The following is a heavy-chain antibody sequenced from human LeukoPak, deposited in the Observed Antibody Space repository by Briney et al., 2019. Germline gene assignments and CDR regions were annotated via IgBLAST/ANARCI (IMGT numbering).Heavy chain of an antibody. J-gene: IGHJ6*03. Sequence: GGSLRLSCAASRFTFNRYAISWVRQAPRKGLEWVSSLSGSGGGTFYASSVRGRFTISRDNSKDTVFLQMNGLRAEDTAMYYCAKWDDNFYYMDVWGQGTTVTVSS. CDR3: AKWDDNFYYMDV. D-gene: IGHD1-26*01. V-gene: IGHV3-23*01. CDR1: RFTFNRYA. CDR2: LSGSGGGT.